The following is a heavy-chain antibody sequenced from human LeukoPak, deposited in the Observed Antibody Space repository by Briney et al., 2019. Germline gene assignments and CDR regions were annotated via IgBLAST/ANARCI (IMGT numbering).Heavy chain of an antibody. CDR1: GGTFSNYT. J-gene: IGHJ5*02. D-gene: IGHD3-3*02. Sequence: ASVKVSCKASGGTFSNYTINWVRQAPGQGLEWMGGIIPVFGTANYVQKFQGRVTITADESTSTAYMELSSLRSEDTAVYYCARGLEPGGIRAWFDPWGQGTLVTVSS. CDR2: IIPVFGTA. V-gene: IGHV1-69*01. CDR3: ARGLEPGGIRAWFDP.